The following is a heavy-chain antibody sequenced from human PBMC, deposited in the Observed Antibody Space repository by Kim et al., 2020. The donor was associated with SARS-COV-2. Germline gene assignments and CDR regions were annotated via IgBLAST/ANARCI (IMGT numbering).Heavy chain of an antibody. V-gene: IGHV4-34*01. CDR1: GGSFSGYY. CDR3: ARGRRLAARLLLGDAFDI. Sequence: SETLSLTCAVYGGSFSGYYWSWIHQPPGKGLEWIGEINHSGSTNYNPSLKSRVTISVDTSKNQFSLKLSSVTAADTAVYYCARGRRLAARLLLGDAFDIWGQGTMVTVSS. D-gene: IGHD6-6*01. J-gene: IGHJ3*02. CDR2: INHSGST.